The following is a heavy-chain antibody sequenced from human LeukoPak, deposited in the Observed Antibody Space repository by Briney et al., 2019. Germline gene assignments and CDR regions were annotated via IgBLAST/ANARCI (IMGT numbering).Heavy chain of an antibody. D-gene: IGHD3-16*02. CDR3: VRLRLGQFSSGFDY. CDR1: GYSFTRFA. J-gene: IGHJ4*02. V-gene: IGHV1-18*01. CDR2: VNPYNGET. Sequence: ASVTVSRKRSGYSFTRFAIRWVDPAPGQGLEWMGWVNPYNGETNYAQKLQGRVTMTTDTYTSTAYMELTSLRSHDTPVYYCVRLRLGQFSSGFDYWGQGTLVTVSS.